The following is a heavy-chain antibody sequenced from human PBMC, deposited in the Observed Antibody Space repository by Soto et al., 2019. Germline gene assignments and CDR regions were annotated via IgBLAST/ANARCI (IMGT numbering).Heavy chain of an antibody. CDR1: GGSFSGYY. Sequence: SETLSLTCAVYGGSFSGYYWRWIRQPPGKGLEWIGEINHSGSTNYNPSLKSRVTISVDTSKNQFSLKLSSVTAADTAVYYCARGEGRIAAAGGLWSYYYYYYMDVWGKGTTVT. V-gene: IGHV4-34*01. CDR3: ARGEGRIAAAGGLWSYYYYYYMDV. D-gene: IGHD6-13*01. J-gene: IGHJ6*03. CDR2: INHSGST.